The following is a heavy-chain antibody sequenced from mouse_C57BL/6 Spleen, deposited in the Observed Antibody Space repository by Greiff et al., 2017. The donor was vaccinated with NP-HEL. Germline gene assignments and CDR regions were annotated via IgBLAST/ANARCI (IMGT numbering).Heavy chain of an antibody. V-gene: IGHV5-4*01. Sequence: EVQRVESGGGLVKPGGSLKLSCAASGFTFSSYAMSWVRQTPEKRLEWVATISDGGSYTYYPVNVKGRFTISRDNSKNNLYLQRSHLKSEDTAMYYCARDGPYYGSNNYFNYWGQGTTHTVSS. CDR2: ISDGGSYT. CDR1: GFTFSSYA. CDR3: ARDGPYYGSNNYFNY. J-gene: IGHJ2*01. D-gene: IGHD1-1*01.